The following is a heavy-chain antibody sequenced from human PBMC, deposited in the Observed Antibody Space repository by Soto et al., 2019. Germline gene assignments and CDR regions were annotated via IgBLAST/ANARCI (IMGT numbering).Heavy chain of an antibody. CDR2: INSDGSVS. V-gene: IGHV3-74*02. CDR1: GFTFRNYW. D-gene: IGHD2-15*01. CDR3: ARGDCVGGSCYSLAGSFYYYMDA. Sequence: EVQLVESEGGLVQPGGSLRLSCAASGFTFRNYWMYWVRQAPGQGLEWVSRINSDGSVSSYADSVKGRLTISRDNVKNTLYLLMDSLRAEDTAVYYCARGDCVGGSCYSLAGSFYYYMDAWGKGTTVTVFS. J-gene: IGHJ6*03.